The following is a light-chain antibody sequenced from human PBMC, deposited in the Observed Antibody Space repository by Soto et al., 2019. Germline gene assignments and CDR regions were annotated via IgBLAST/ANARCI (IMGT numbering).Light chain of an antibody. CDR2: GAS. Sequence: EIVLTQSPGTLSLSPGERATLSCRASQSVSDTYLAWYQQKPGQPPRLLIYGASNRATGIPDRFSGSGSGTDFTLTVSRLEPEDFAVYDCQFGTLVWTFGQGTKVEIK. V-gene: IGKV3-20*01. CDR1: QSVSDTY. CDR3: QFGTLVWT. J-gene: IGKJ1*01.